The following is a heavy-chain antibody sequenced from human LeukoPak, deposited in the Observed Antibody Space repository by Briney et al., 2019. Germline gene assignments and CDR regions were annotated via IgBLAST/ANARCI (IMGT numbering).Heavy chain of an antibody. CDR3: ARDRRGYSYGFDAFDI. D-gene: IGHD5-18*01. J-gene: IGHJ3*02. Sequence: GESLKISCKGSGYSFTSYWIGWVRQMPGKGLEWMGIIYPGDSDTRYSPSFQGQVTISADKSISTAYLQWSSLKASDTAMYYCARDRRGYSYGFDAFDIWGQGTMVTVSS. CDR2: IYPGDSDT. V-gene: IGHV5-51*01. CDR1: GYSFTSYW.